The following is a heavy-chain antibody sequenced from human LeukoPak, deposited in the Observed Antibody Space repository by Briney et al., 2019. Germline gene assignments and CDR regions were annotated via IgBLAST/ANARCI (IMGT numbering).Heavy chain of an antibody. CDR3: ARGGINIAAAGTSYFDY. D-gene: IGHD6-13*01. V-gene: IGHV1-69*13. Sequence: SVKVSCKASGGTFSSYAISWVRQAPGQGLEWMGGIIPIFGTANSAQKFQGRVTITADESTSTAYMELSSLRSEDTAVYYCARGGINIAAAGTSYFDYWGQGTLVTVSS. CDR1: GGTFSSYA. CDR2: IIPIFGTA. J-gene: IGHJ4*02.